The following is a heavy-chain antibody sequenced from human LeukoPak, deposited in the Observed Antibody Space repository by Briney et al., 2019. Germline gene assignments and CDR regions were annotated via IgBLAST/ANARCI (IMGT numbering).Heavy chain of an antibody. CDR3: ARGWGSGRLLFDY. V-gene: IGHV3-21*04. Sequence: GGSLRLSCSASGFTFTHYSINWVRQAPGKGLEWLSSISNSSNYIYYADSVKGRFTISRDNAKNSLYLQMNSLRAEDTALYYCARGWGSGRLLFDYWGQGTLVTVSS. CDR1: GFTFTHYS. J-gene: IGHJ4*02. CDR2: ISNSSNYI. D-gene: IGHD3-10*01.